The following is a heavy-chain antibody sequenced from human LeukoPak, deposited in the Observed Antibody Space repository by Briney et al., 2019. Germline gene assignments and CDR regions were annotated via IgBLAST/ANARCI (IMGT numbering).Heavy chain of an antibody. D-gene: IGHD2-2*01. CDR3: ARVLHRGSTSDYDYYYGMDV. CDR2: TSSSGNSI. Sequence: PGGSLRLSCAASGFTFGSFGMNWVRQAPGRGLEWVSYTSSSGNSIYYAESVKGRFTISRDNARNSLYLQMDSLRVEDTAVYYCARVLHRGSTSDYDYYYGMDVWGQGTTVTVSS. J-gene: IGHJ6*02. CDR1: GFTFGSFG. V-gene: IGHV3-48*01.